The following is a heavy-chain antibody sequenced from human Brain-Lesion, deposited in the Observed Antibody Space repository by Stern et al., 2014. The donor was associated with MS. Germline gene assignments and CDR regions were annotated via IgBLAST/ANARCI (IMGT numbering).Heavy chain of an antibody. CDR1: GGTFSSYT. D-gene: IGHD3-10*01. J-gene: IGHJ3*02. CDR2: IISLLDRA. Sequence: QLVQSGAEVKKPGSSVKVSCKTSGGTFSSYTITWVRQAPGQGLEWMGRIISLLDRAGYAQKFQGRVTITADKSTSTAYMELSSLRSEDTAVYYCARESTGDAFDIWGQGTMVTVSS. CDR3: ARESTGDAFDI. V-gene: IGHV1-69*09.